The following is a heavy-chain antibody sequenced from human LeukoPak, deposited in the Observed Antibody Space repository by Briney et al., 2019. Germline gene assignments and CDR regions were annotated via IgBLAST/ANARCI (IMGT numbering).Heavy chain of an antibody. CDR2: IYTSGST. J-gene: IGHJ4*02. CDR1: GGSISSYY. V-gene: IGHV4-4*07. CDR3: ARLGGYSGSFELDY. Sequence: PSETLSLTCTVSGGSISSYYWSCIRHPAGRGRVEIRRIYTSGSTNYNPSLTSGVTMSVDTSKNQFSMKLSSMTAADTAVYYCARLGGYSGSFELDYWGQGTLVTVSS. D-gene: IGHD1-26*01.